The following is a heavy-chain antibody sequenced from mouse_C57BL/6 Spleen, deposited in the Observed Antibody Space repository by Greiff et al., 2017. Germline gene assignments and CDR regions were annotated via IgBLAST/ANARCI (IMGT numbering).Heavy chain of an antibody. D-gene: IGHD6-1*01. Sequence: VKLQESGPELVKPGASVKISCKASGYAISSSWMNWVKQRPGQGLEWIGRIYPGDGDTNYNGKFKGKATLTADKSSSTAYMQLSSLTSEDAAVYFCARRNAAGCYFDVWGTGTTVTVSS. CDR3: ARRNAAGCYFDV. CDR2: IYPGDGDT. J-gene: IGHJ1*03. CDR1: GYAISSSW. V-gene: IGHV1-82*01.